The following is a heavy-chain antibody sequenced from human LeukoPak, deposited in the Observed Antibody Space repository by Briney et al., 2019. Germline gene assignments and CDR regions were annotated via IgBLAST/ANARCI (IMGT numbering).Heavy chain of an antibody. CDR1: GFTFSSYW. CDR2: INGDGSNT. CDR3: SRGGSPPEARGDIFDI. J-gene: IGHJ3*02. D-gene: IGHD1-26*01. V-gene: IGHV3-74*01. Sequence: PGGSLRLSCAASGFTFSSYWMHWVRQAPGKGLVWVSRINGDGSNTRYADSVKGRFTISRDNAKNSLHLQMNSLRAEDTAVYYCSRGGSPPEARGDIFDIWGQGTMVSVSS.